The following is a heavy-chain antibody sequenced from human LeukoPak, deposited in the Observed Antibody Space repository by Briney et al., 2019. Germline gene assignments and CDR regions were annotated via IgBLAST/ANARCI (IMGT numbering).Heavy chain of an antibody. CDR2: INHSGST. CDR1: GGSFSGYY. J-gene: IGHJ4*02. CDR3: ARGAYSYGLYYFDY. V-gene: IGHV4-34*01. D-gene: IGHD5-18*01. Sequence: SETLSLTCAVYGGSFSGYYWSWIRQPPGKGLEWIGEINHSGSTNYNPSLKSRVTISVDTSKNQSSLKLSSVTAADTAVYYCARGAYSYGLYYFDYWGQGTLVTVSS.